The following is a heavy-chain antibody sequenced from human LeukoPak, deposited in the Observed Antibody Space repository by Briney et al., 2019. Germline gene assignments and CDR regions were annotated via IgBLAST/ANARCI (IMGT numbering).Heavy chain of an antibody. D-gene: IGHD5-18*01. V-gene: IGHV4-61*02. CDR3: ARSVDTAMVSFSDSYYFDY. CDR2: IYTSGST. CDR1: GGSISSGDYY. J-gene: IGHJ4*02. Sequence: SETLSLTCTVSGGSISSGDYYWSWIRQPAGKGLEWIGRIYTSGSTNYNPSLKSRVTMSVDTSKNQFSLKLSSVTAADTAVYYCARSVDTAMVSFSDSYYFDYWGQGTLVTVSS.